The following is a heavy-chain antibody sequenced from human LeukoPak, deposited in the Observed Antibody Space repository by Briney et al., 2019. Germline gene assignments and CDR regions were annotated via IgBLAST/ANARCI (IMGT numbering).Heavy chain of an antibody. V-gene: IGHV4-38-2*02. J-gene: IGHJ4*02. CDR3: ARDTEVTAFDY. Sequence: SETLSLTCTVSGYSISSGYYWGWIRQPPGEGLEWIGSIYHSGSTYYNPSLKSRVTISVDTSKNQFSLKLSSVTAADTAVYYCARDTEVTAFDYWGQGTLVTVSS. D-gene: IGHD1-14*01. CDR1: GYSISSGYY. CDR2: IYHSGST.